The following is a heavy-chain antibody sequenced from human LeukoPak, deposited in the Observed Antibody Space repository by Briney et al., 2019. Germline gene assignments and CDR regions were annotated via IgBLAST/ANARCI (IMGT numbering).Heavy chain of an antibody. CDR2: INPSGGST. CDR1: GYTFTSYY. D-gene: IGHD1-14*01. Sequence: ASVKVSCKASGYTFTSYYMHWVRQAPGQGLEWMGIINPSGGSTSYAQKFQGRVTMTTDTSTSTAYMELRSLRSDDTAVYYCARDNNQSKYRYYYMDVWGKGTTVTISS. CDR3: ARDNNQSKYRYYYMDV. J-gene: IGHJ6*03. V-gene: IGHV1-46*01.